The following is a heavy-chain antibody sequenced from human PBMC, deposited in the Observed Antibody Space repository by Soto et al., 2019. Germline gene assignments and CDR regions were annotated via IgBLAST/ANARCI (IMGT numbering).Heavy chain of an antibody. Sequence: EAHLVESGGGLVQPGRSLRLSCEVSGFSFGDYAMHWVRQAPGKGLEWVSGISWNSGTSTYADSVKGRFTISRDNSRNSLYLQLNSLRPEDTALYHCAKDDGRGWGAFYSQFDSWGHGTLVSVSS. CDR3: AKDDGRGWGAFYSQFDS. CDR1: GFSFGDYA. D-gene: IGHD2-15*01. V-gene: IGHV3-9*01. CDR2: ISWNSGTS. J-gene: IGHJ4*01.